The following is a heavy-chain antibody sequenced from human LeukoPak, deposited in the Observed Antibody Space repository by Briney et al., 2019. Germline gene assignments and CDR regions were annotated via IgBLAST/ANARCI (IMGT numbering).Heavy chain of an antibody. CDR1: GFTVSSNY. V-gene: IGHV3-66*01. CDR3: ARDRFGYGGNSGL. J-gene: IGHJ4*02. D-gene: IGHD4-23*01. CDR2: IYSGGST. Sequence: GGSLRLSCAASGFTVSSNYMSWVRQAPGKGLEWVSDIYSGGSTYYADSVKGRFTISRDNSKNTLYLQMNSLRAEDTAVYYCARDRFGYGGNSGLWGQGTLVTVPS.